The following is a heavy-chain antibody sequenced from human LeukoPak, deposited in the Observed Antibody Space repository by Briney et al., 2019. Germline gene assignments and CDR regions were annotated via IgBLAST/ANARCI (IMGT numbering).Heavy chain of an antibody. CDR3: ASSYGDYPNWFDP. J-gene: IGHJ5*02. V-gene: IGHV3-21*01. D-gene: IGHD4-17*01. CDR2: ISSSSSYI. CDR1: GFTFSSYS. Sequence: GGSLRLSCAASGFTFSSYSMNWVRQAPGKGLEWVSSISSSSSYIYYADSVKGRFTISRDNAKNSLYLQMNSLRAEDTAVYYCASSYGDYPNWFDPWGQGTLVSVSS.